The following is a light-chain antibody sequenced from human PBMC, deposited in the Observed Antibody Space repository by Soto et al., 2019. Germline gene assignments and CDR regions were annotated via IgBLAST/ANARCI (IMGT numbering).Light chain of an antibody. CDR2: EGS. V-gene: IGLV2-14*02. J-gene: IGLJ3*02. CDR1: SSDVGSYNL. CDR3: SSYTSSNFWV. Sequence: QSALTQPAAVSGSPGQSITISCTGTSSDVGSYNLVSWYQQHPGKAPKLMIYEGSKRPSGVSNRFSGSKSGNTASLTISGLQAEDEADYYCSSYTSSNFWVFGEGTKLTVL.